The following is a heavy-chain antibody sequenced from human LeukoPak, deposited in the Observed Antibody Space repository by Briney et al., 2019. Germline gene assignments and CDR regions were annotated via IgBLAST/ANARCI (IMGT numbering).Heavy chain of an antibody. CDR2: ITGSGDTR. CDR3: GKDPNGDYIGAFDF. V-gene: IGHV3-23*01. CDR1: GITFRNYA. D-gene: IGHD4-17*01. Sequence: PGGSLRPSCVASGITFRNYAVTWVRQAPGKGLEWVSSITGSGDTRRYADSVKGRFTISRDNSVDTLYLQMNSLSAEDTAIYYCGKDPNGDYIGAFDFWGRGTMVTVSS. J-gene: IGHJ3*01.